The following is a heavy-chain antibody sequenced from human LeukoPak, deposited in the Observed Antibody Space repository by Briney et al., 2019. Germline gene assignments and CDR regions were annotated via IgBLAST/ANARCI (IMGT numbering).Heavy chain of an antibody. Sequence: SVKVSCKASGGTFRSYAFTRVRQAPGQGLEWMGGIIPVLGIANYAQKFQGRVTITADESTSTAYMELSSLISEDTAVYYCAAPQSRISSYYYVMDVWGQGTTVTVSS. CDR2: IIPVLGIA. V-gene: IGHV1-69*01. CDR1: GGTFRSYA. J-gene: IGHJ6*02. D-gene: IGHD2-15*01. CDR3: AAPQSRISSYYYVMDV.